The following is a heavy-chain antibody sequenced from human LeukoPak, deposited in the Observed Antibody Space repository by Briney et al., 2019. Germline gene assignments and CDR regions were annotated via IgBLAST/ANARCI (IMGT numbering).Heavy chain of an antibody. CDR2: INPNSGAT. V-gene: IGHV1-2*02. D-gene: IGHD3-10*01. J-gene: IGHJ4*02. CDR3: AKSWLDASETYYNAPFDY. Sequence: ASVKVSCKASGYTFTKYYIHWVRQAPGQGLEWMGWINPNSGATNYAQKFQGRVTMTRDTSITTAYMELSRLRSDDTAVYYCAKSWLDASETYYNAPFDYWGQGTQVTVSS. CDR1: GYTFTKYY.